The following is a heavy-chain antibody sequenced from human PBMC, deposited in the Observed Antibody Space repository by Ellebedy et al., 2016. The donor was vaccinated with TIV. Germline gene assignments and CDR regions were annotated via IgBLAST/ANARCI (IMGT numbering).Heavy chain of an antibody. CDR1: GYTFTNYA. Sequence: AASVKVSCKASGYTFTNYAIHWVRQAPGQRLEWMGWINAADGYTIYSQKFQGRLIITRDTSATTAYMELSSLSSEDTAVFFCARDLLGDAYNTLDSWGQGTLVTVSS. V-gene: IGHV1-3*01. D-gene: IGHD5-24*01. CDR2: INAADGYT. J-gene: IGHJ4*02. CDR3: ARDLLGDAYNTLDS.